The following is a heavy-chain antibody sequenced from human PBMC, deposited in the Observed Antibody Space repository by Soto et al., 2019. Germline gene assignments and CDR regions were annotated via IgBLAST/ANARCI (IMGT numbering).Heavy chain of an antibody. CDR1: GFTFSSYS. Sequence: GGSLRLSCAASGFTFSSYSMNWVRQAPGKGLEWVSYISSSSSTIYYADSVKGRFTISRDNAKNSLYLQMNSLRAEDTAVYYCARDRLTIFGVDASAFDPWGQGTLVTVSS. J-gene: IGHJ5*02. CDR3: ARDRLTIFGVDASAFDP. CDR2: ISSSSSTI. V-gene: IGHV3-48*01. D-gene: IGHD3-3*01.